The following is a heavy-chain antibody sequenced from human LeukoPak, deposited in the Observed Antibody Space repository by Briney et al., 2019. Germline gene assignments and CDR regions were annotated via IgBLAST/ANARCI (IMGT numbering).Heavy chain of an antibody. J-gene: IGHJ4*02. CDR1: GFTFSSYS. V-gene: IGHV3-21*01. CDR2: ISSSSSRI. CDR3: ARGRGLPGPLDY. Sequence: GGSLRLSCAASGFTFSSYSMNWVRQAPGKGLEWVSSISSSSSRIYYADSVKGRFTISRDNAKNSLYLQMNSLRAEDTAVYYCARGRGLPGPLDYWGQGTLVTVSS. D-gene: IGHD3-10*01.